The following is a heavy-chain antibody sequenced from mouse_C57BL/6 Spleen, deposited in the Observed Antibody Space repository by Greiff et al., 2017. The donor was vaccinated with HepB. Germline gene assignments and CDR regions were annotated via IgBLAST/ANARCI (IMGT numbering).Heavy chain of an antibody. J-gene: IGHJ1*03. CDR3: ARRCHYYGSYWYFDV. V-gene: IGHV5-17*01. CDR2: ISSGSSTI. D-gene: IGHD1-1*01. Sequence: EVQGVESGGGLVKPGGSLKLSCAASGFTFSDYGMHWVRQAPEKGLEWVAYISSGSSTIYYADTVKGRFTISRDNAKNTLFLQMTSLRSEDTAMYYCARRCHYYGSYWYFDVWGTGTTVTVSS. CDR1: GFTFSDYG.